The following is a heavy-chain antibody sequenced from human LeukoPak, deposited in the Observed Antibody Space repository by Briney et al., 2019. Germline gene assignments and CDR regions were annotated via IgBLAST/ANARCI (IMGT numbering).Heavy chain of an antibody. CDR3: ARGRSGSHHFDS. Sequence: GRSLRLSCAASGFTFSNYAMHWVRQAPGKGLEWVAIISYDGSNKYYADSVKGRFTISRDNSKNTLYLQMNSLRADDTAVYYCARGRSGSHHFDSWGQGTLVTVPS. J-gene: IGHJ4*02. CDR2: ISYDGSNK. CDR1: GFTFSNYA. V-gene: IGHV3-30*04. D-gene: IGHD3-10*01.